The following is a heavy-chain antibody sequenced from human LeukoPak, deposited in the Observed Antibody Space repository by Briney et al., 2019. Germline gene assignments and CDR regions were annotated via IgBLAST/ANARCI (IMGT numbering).Heavy chain of an antibody. J-gene: IGHJ6*03. CDR1: GYTFTSYY. CDR3: ARDPTSIYDSSGYLPPYYYYMDV. D-gene: IGHD3-22*01. CDR2: INPSGGST. V-gene: IGHV1-46*01. Sequence: ASVKVSCKASGYTFTSYYMHWVRQAPGQGLEWMGIINPSGGSTSYAQKFQGRVTMTRDTSTSTVYMELSSLRSEDTAAYYCARDPTSIYDSSGYLPPYYYYMDVWGKGTTVTISS.